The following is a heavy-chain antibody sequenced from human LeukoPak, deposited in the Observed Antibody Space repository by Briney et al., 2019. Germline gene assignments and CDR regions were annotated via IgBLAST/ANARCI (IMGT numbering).Heavy chain of an antibody. CDR2: MTADGDAT. D-gene: IGHD3-3*01. CDR3: AKPHLFGVVMRFDY. V-gene: IGHV3-23*01. CDR1: GFTFNKYA. Sequence: GGSLRLSCAASGFTFNKYAMSWVRQAPGKGLEWVSTMTADGDATYYADSVKGRFTISRGNSKNTLSLEMNSLTVDDTAVYFCAKPHLFGVVMRFDYWGQGTLVAVSS. J-gene: IGHJ4*02.